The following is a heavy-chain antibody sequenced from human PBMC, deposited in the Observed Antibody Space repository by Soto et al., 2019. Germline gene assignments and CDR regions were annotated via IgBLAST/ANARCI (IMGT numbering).Heavy chain of an antibody. CDR1: GGTFSSYA. V-gene: IGHV1-69*01. Sequence: QVQLVQSGAEVKKPGSSVKVSCKASGGTFSSYAISWVRQAPGQGLEWMGGIIPIFGTANYAQKFQGRVTITADESTSTAYMELSSLRSEDTAVYYCASPGIISPGLKANYYYGMDVWGQGTTVTVSS. J-gene: IGHJ6*02. CDR2: IIPIFGTA. CDR3: ASPGIISPGLKANYYYGMDV. D-gene: IGHD7-27*01.